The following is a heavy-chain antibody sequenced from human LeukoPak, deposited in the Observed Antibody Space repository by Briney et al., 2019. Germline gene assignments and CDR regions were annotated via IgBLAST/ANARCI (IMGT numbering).Heavy chain of an antibody. Sequence: SETLSLTCTVSGGSIGMSGYYWGWIRQPPGKRLEWIGSISYSGSTYYNPSLKSRVTVSRDTSKNQFSLKLSSVTAADTAVYYCARPATVDYWGQGILVTVSS. CDR3: ARPATVDY. CDR1: GGSIGMSGYY. V-gene: IGHV4-39*01. CDR2: ISYSGST. J-gene: IGHJ4*02.